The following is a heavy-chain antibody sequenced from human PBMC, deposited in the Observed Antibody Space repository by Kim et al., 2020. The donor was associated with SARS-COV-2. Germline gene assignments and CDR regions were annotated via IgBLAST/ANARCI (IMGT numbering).Heavy chain of an antibody. D-gene: IGHD4-17*01. Sequence: SETLSLTCTVSGGSISSYYWSWIRQPPGKGLEWIGYIYYSGSTNYNPSPKSRVTISVDTSKNQFSLKLSSVTAADTAVYYCARATVTTETYYYYYYGMDVWGQGTTVTVSS. V-gene: IGHV4-59*13. CDR2: IYYSGST. CDR1: GGSISSYY. CDR3: ARATVTTETYYYYYYGMDV. J-gene: IGHJ6*02.